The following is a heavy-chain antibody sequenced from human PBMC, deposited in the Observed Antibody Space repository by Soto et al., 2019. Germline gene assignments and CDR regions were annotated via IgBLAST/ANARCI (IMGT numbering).Heavy chain of an antibody. V-gene: IGHV3-53*01. D-gene: IGHD3-10*01. CDR2: IYSGGST. J-gene: IGHJ5*02. CDR1: GFNCRIYT. CDR3: VKEQDNYYASGSYYTAPGWFDP. Sequence: GRSLRLSCVGSGFNCRIYTMNWVRQAPGKGPEWVSVIYSGGSTYYADSVKGRFTISSDNPKNTLYLQMNSLRAEDPAVYYCVKEQDNYYASGSYYTAPGWFDPWGQGTLVSVSS.